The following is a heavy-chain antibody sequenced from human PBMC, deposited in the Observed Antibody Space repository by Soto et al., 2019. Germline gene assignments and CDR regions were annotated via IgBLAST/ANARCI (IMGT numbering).Heavy chain of an antibody. J-gene: IGHJ4*02. Sequence: PGGSLRLSCAASGFTFSSYSMNWVRQAPGKGLEWVSSISSSSSYIYYADSVKGRFTISRDNAKNSPYLQMNSLRAEDTAVYYCARELTGYPESLCFDYWGQGTLVTVSS. CDR3: ARELTGYPESLCFDY. D-gene: IGHD6-13*01. CDR1: GFTFSSYS. CDR2: ISSSSSYI. V-gene: IGHV3-21*01.